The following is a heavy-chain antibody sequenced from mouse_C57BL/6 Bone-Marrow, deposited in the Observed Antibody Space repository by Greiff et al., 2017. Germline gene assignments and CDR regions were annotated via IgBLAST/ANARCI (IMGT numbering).Heavy chain of an antibody. Sequence: EVQLQQSGAELVKPGASVKLSCTASGFNIKDYYMHWVKQRTEQGLEWIGRLDPEDGETKYAPQFQGKATITADTSSNTAYLQLSSLTSEDTAVYYCASGNSPWYFDVWGTGTTVTVSS. CDR3: ASGNSPWYFDV. CDR1: GFNIKDYY. D-gene: IGHD4-1*01. V-gene: IGHV14-2*01. J-gene: IGHJ1*03. CDR2: LDPEDGET.